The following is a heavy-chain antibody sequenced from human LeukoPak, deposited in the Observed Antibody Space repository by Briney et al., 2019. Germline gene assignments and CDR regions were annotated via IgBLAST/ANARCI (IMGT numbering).Heavy chain of an antibody. CDR3: ARDVSRGWFDP. D-gene: IGHD3-10*01. CDR2: INSDGSST. Sequence: GGSLRLSCAASGFTFSSYWMHWVRQAPGKGLVWVSRINSDGSSTSYAASVKGRFTISRDNAKNTLYLQMNSERAEETAVYYCARDVSRGWFDPWGQGTLVTVSS. CDR1: GFTFSSYW. J-gene: IGHJ5*02. V-gene: IGHV3-74*01.